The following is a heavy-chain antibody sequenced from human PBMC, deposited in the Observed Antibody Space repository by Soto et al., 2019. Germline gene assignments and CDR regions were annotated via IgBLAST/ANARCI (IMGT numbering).Heavy chain of an antibody. D-gene: IGHD3-3*01. CDR3: TKRRNVLRFLEWSSGMEV. CDR2: ISDDGSNK. Sequence: GGSLRLSCAASGFTFSNYGMHWVRQAPGQGLERVAFISDDGSNKYYADSMKGRFTMSRDNSKRTLYLQMSSLRVEDTAVYYCTKRRNVLRFLEWSSGMEVWGQGTTVTVSS. CDR1: GFTFSNYG. J-gene: IGHJ6*02. V-gene: IGHV3-30*18.